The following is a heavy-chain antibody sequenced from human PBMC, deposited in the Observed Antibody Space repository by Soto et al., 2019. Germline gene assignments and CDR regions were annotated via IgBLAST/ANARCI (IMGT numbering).Heavy chain of an antibody. CDR2: ISGGTT. V-gene: IGHV3-23*01. J-gene: IGHJ4*02. Sequence: EVQLLESGGGLVQPGRSLRLSCAASGFTFSNYAMSWVRQAPGQGLDWVSAISGGTTYYADSVKGRFTISRDNSKNTLFLQINSLRAEDAAVYYCAKFFVETGSNSGWPWSFHYWGQGTLVTVSS. CDR1: GFTFSNYA. CDR3: AKFFVETGSNSGWPWSFHY. D-gene: IGHD6-25*01.